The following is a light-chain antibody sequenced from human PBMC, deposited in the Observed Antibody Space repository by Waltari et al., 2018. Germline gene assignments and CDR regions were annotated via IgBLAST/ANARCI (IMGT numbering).Light chain of an antibody. CDR1: SSAVGGYNY. CDR3: SSYTSSSTFV. Sequence: QSALTQPASVSGSPGQSITISCTGTSSAVGGYNYFPWYQQHPGKAPKLRIYDVSKRPSGVSNRFSGSKSGNTASLTISGLQAEDEADYYCSSYTSSSTFVFGTGTKVTVL. J-gene: IGLJ1*01. V-gene: IGLV2-14*01. CDR2: DVS.